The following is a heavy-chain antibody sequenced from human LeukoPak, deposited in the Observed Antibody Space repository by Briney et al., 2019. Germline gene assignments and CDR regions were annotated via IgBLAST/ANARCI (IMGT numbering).Heavy chain of an antibody. CDR3: SRDPSRSWYGGWFDP. CDR1: GDSVSSNSAA. J-gene: IGHJ5*02. Sequence: SQTLSLTCAISGDSVSSNSAAWNWIRQSPSRGLEWLGRTYYRSKWYNDYAVSVKSRITINPDTSKNQFSLQVNSVTPEDTAVXYXSRDPSRSWYGGWFDPWGQGTLVTVSS. D-gene: IGHD6-13*01. V-gene: IGHV6-1*01. CDR2: TYYRSKWYN.